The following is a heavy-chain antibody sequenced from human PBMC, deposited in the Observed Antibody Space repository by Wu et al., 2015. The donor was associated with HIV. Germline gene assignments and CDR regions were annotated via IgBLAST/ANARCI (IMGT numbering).Heavy chain of an antibody. CDR1: GGTFSSYA. CDR2: IIPIFGTA. CDR3: ASIRPYYYDSSGFSPLDY. V-gene: IGHV1-69*18. Sequence: QVQLVQSGAEVKKPGSSVKVSCKASGGTFSSYAISWVRQAPGQGLEWMGRIIPIFGTANYAQKFQGRVTITADESTSTAYMELSSLRSEDTAVYYCASIRPYYYDSSGFSPLDYWGQGTLVTVSS. D-gene: IGHD3-22*01. J-gene: IGHJ4*02.